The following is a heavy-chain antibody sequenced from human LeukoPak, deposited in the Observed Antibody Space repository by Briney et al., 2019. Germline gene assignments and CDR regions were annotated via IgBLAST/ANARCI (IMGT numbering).Heavy chain of an antibody. Sequence: ASVKVSCKASGYTFTSYYMHWVRQAPGQGLEWMGIINLSGGSTSYAQKFQGRVTMTEDTSTDTAYMELSSLRSEDTAVYYCATELGYGDALFWGQGTLVTVSS. V-gene: IGHV1-46*01. CDR3: ATELGYGDALF. CDR1: GYTFTSYY. D-gene: IGHD4-17*01. J-gene: IGHJ4*02. CDR2: INLSGGST.